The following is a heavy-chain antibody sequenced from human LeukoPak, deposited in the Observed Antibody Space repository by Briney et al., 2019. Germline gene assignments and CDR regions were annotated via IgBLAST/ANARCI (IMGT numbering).Heavy chain of an antibody. CDR2: MNPNSGNT. CDR1: GYTFTSYD. V-gene: IGHV1-8*01. D-gene: IGHD6-13*01. CDR3: ARTLSGSSWYGIDFDY. Sequence: WASVKVSCKASGYTFTSYDINWVRQATGQGLEWMGWMNPNSGNTGYAQKFQGRVTMTRNTSISTAYMELSSLRSEDTAVYYCARTLSGSSWYGIDFDYWGQGTLVTVPS. J-gene: IGHJ4*02.